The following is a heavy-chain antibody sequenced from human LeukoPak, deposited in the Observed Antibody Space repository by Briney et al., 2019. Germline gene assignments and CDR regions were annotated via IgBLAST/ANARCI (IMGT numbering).Heavy chain of an antibody. D-gene: IGHD2-15*01. CDR1: GYTFTSYD. CDR2: MNPNSGNT. J-gene: IGHJ5*02. V-gene: IGHV1-8*01. CDR3: ARARRWGYCSGGSCYPPFDP. Sequence: GASVKVSCKASGYTFTSYDINWVRQATGQGLEWMGWMNPNSGNTGYAQKFQGRVTMTRNTSISTAYMELSSLRSEDTAVYYCARARRWGYCSGGSCYPPFDPWGQGTLVTVSS.